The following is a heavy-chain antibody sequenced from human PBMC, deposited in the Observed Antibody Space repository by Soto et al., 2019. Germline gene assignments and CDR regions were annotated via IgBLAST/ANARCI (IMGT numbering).Heavy chain of an antibody. J-gene: IGHJ5*02. Sequence: SETLSLTCTVSGASISVHSYYWTWIRQPPGKGLEWIGSSYYSGTTYFNPSLKSRATISVDTSKNQFSLRLTSVTAADTAIYYCTRRYNRNDNYFDPWGPGALVTVSS. V-gene: IGHV4-39*01. CDR3: TRRYNRNDNYFDP. CDR2: SYYSGTT. CDR1: GASISVHSYY. D-gene: IGHD3-9*01.